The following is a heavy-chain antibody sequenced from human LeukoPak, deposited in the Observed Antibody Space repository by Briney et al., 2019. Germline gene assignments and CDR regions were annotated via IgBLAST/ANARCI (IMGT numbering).Heavy chain of an antibody. CDR2: INHSGST. D-gene: IGHD3-10*01. Sequence: SETLSLTCTASGGSISSSSYYWGWIRQPPGKGLEWIGEINHSGSTNYNPSLKSRVTISVDTSKNQFSLKLSSVTAADTAVYYCARLPLLLWFGEGGLGRAVRYYYYMDVWGKGTTVTISS. V-gene: IGHV4-39*07. CDR1: GGSISSSSYY. J-gene: IGHJ6*03. CDR3: ARLPLLLWFGEGGLGRAVRYYYYMDV.